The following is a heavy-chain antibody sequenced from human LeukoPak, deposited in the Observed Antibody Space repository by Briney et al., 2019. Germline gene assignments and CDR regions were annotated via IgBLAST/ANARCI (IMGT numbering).Heavy chain of an antibody. Sequence: GGSLRLSCAASGFTFSSYAMHWVRQAPGEGLEWVAVISYDGSNKYYADSVKGRFTISRDNSKNTLYLQMNSLRAEDTAVYYCAREDFSSQDGVFDYWGQGTLVTVSS. J-gene: IGHJ4*02. CDR2: ISYDGSNK. CDR3: AREDFSSQDGVFDY. D-gene: IGHD2-8*01. CDR1: GFTFSSYA. V-gene: IGHV3-30*04.